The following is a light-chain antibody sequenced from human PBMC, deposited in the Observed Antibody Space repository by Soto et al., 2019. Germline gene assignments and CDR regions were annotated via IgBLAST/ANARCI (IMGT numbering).Light chain of an antibody. CDR3: QHYNSYSEFT. Sequence: DIQMTQSPSTLSASVGDRVTITCRASQSISSWLAWYQQKPGKAPRLLIYKASTLESGVPSRFSGSGSGTEFTLNISCLQPDDFATYYCQHYNSYSEFTFGPGTKVDIK. CDR2: KAS. CDR1: QSISSW. V-gene: IGKV1-5*03. J-gene: IGKJ3*01.